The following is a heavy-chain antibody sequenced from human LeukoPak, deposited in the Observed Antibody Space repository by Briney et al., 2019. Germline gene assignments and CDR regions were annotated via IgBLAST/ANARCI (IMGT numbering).Heavy chain of an antibody. J-gene: IGHJ5*02. CDR2: IKQDGSNK. CDR1: GFTFSSYW. CDR3: AKNQMRNWFGP. V-gene: IGHV3-7*01. D-gene: IGHD2/OR15-2a*01. Sequence: GGSLRLSCAASGFTFSSYWMSWVRQAPGKGLEWVANIKQDGSNKYYADSMKGRFTISRDNSKNSLYLQMNSLRTEDTAVYYCAKNQMRNWFGPWGQGTLVTVSS.